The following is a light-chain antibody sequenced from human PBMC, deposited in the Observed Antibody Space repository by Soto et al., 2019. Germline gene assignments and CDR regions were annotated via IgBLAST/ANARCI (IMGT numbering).Light chain of an antibody. Sequence: QSVLTQPASVSGSPGQSITISCTGTSSDVGGYNYDSWYQQHPGKAPKLMIYDVSNRPSGVSNRFSGSKSGNTASLTISGLQAEDEADYYCSSYTSSSTMVFGGRTQLTVL. J-gene: IGLJ2*01. CDR2: DVS. CDR3: SSYTSSSTMV. CDR1: SSDVGGYNY. V-gene: IGLV2-14*01.